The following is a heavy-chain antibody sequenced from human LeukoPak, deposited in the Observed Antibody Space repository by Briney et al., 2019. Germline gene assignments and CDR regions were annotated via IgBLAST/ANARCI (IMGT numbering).Heavy chain of an antibody. V-gene: IGHV3-21*01. D-gene: IGHD1-1*01. CDR3: ATSPGELEFDY. J-gene: IGHJ4*02. CDR2: ITSSSRYI. Sequence: GGSLRLSCAASGFTFSTYTMNWVRQAPGKGLEWVSSITSSSRYIYYADSVRGRFTISRDNAKNSLYLQMNSLRAEDTAIYYCATSPGELEFDYWGQGTLVTVSS. CDR1: GFTFSTYT.